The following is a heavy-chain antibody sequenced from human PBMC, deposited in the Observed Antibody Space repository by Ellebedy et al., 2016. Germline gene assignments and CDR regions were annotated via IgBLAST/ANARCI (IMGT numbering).Heavy chain of an antibody. D-gene: IGHD4-11*01. V-gene: IGHV2-5*01. Sequence: SGPTLVKPTQTLTLTCSFSGFSLTTNQVVVGWIRQPPGKALEWLAFIYGNDDKRYSPSLKSRLTITKDTSKNQVVLTMTSMDPVDTATYYCVHRTTVTSVDYWGQGTLVTVSS. CDR2: IYGNDDK. CDR3: VHRTTVTSVDY. J-gene: IGHJ4*02. CDR1: GFSLTTNQVV.